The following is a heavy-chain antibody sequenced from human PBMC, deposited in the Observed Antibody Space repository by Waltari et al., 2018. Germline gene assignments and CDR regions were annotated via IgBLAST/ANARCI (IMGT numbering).Heavy chain of an antibody. CDR3: ARDARSSGLFSNAGGFDC. Sequence: EVQLVESGGGLVQPGGSLRLSCAASEITFSSHSMIWVRQAPGKGLEWVSFISNSGSDVNHADSVNGRFTVSRDNARNSLYLQMTSLRAVDTAVYFCARDARSSGLFSNAGGFDCWGQGTLVTVSS. D-gene: IGHD6-19*01. CDR1: EITFSSHS. J-gene: IGHJ4*02. CDR2: ISNSGSDV. V-gene: IGHV3-48*04.